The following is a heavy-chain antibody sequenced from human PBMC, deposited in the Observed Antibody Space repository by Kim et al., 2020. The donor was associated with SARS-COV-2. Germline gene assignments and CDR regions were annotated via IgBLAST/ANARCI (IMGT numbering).Heavy chain of an antibody. CDR2: ISSSSSYI. J-gene: IGHJ6*02. D-gene: IGHD4-17*01. CDR1: GFTFSSYS. V-gene: IGHV3-21*01. Sequence: GGSLRLSCAASGFTFSSYSMNWVRQAPGKGLEWVSSISSSSSYIYYADSVKGRFTISRDSAKNSLYLQMNSLRAEDTAVYYCARSPDYGGNSISMDVWGQGTTVTVSS. CDR3: ARSPDYGGNSISMDV.